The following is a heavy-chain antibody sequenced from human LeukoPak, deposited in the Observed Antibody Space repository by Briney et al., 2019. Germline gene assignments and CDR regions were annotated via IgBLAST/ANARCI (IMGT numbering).Heavy chain of an antibody. Sequence: ASVKVSCKASGGTLSSYAISWVRQAPGQGLEWMGGIIPIFGTANYAQKFQGRVTITADESTSTAYMELSSLRSEDTAVYYCASYCSSTSCYTNYYYYYGMDVWGQGTTVTVSS. D-gene: IGHD2-2*02. CDR1: GGTLSSYA. J-gene: IGHJ6*02. CDR2: IIPIFGTA. CDR3: ASYCSSTSCYTNYYYYYGMDV. V-gene: IGHV1-69*13.